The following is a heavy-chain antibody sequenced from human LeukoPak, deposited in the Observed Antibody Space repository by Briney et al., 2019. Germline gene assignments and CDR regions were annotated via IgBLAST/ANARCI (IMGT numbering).Heavy chain of an antibody. CDR1: GFTFSDHY. Sequence: GGSLRLSCAASGFTFSDHYMDWVRQAPGKGLEWVGRTRNKANSYTTEYAASVKGRFTISRDDSKNSLYLQMNSLKTEDTAVYYCARDGGYYDSSGYYYVEAFDIWGQGTMVTVSS. D-gene: IGHD3-22*01. CDR3: ARDGGYYDSSGYYYVEAFDI. CDR2: TRNKANSYTT. V-gene: IGHV3-72*01. J-gene: IGHJ3*02.